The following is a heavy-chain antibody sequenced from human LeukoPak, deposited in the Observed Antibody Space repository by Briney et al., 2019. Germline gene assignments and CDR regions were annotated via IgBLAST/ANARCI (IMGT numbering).Heavy chain of an antibody. J-gene: IGHJ6*03. CDR2: IIPILGIP. D-gene: IGHD6-25*01. Sequence: GASVKVSCKASGYTFTGYYMHWVRQAPGQGLEWMGGIIPILGIPDSAQKFQGRLTITADESTTTAYMELSSLRSDDTAIYYCGLSGNYYYYYMDVWGKGTTVTISS. V-gene: IGHV1-69*10. CDR1: GYTFTGYY. CDR3: GLSGNYYYYYMDV.